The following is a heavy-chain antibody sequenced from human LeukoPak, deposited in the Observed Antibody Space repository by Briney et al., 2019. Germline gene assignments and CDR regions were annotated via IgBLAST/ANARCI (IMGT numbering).Heavy chain of an antibody. D-gene: IGHD3-16*02. Sequence: PSETLSLTCAVYGGSFSGYYWSWIRQPPGKGLEWIGEINHSGSTNYNPSLKSRVTISVDTSKNQFSLKLSSVTAADTAVYYCARGGSYDYVWGSCRPRSPGFDYWGQGTLVTVSS. CDR1: GGSFSGYY. J-gene: IGHJ4*02. CDR2: INHSGST. V-gene: IGHV4-34*01. CDR3: ARGGSYDYVWGSCRPRSPGFDY.